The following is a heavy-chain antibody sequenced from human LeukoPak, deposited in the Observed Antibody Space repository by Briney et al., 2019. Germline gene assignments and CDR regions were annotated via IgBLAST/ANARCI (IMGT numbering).Heavy chain of an antibody. CDR2: ISAYDGNT. CDR3: ARDGCSGGSCSPYYYYYGMDV. Sequence: ASVKVSCKASGYTFTSYGISWVRQAPGQGLEWMGWISAYDGNTNYAQKLQGRATMTTDTSTSTAYMELRSLRSDDTAVYYCARDGCSGGSCSPYYYYYGMDVWGQGTTVTVSS. J-gene: IGHJ6*02. CDR1: GYTFTSYG. V-gene: IGHV1-18*01. D-gene: IGHD2-15*01.